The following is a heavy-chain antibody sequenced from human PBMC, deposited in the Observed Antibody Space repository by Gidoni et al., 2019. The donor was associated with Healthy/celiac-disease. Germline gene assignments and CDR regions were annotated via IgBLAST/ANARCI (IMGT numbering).Heavy chain of an antibody. J-gene: IGHJ6*02. Sequence: SYDINWVRQATGQGLEWMGWMNPNSGNTGYAQKFQGRVTMTRNTSISTAYMGLSSLRSEDTAVYYCARDIVVVPAAIHDYYYGMDVWGQGTTVTVSS. CDR3: ARDIVVVPAAIHDYYYGMDV. V-gene: IGHV1-8*01. CDR1: SYD. D-gene: IGHD2-2*02. CDR2: MNPNSGNT.